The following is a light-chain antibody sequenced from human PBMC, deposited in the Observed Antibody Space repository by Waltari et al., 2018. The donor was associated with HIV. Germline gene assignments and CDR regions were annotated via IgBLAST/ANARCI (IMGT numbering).Light chain of an antibody. CDR1: QSVSSN. Sequence: EIVMTQSPATLSVSPGERATLSCRASQSVSSNLAWYQQKPGQAPRLLVFGASTRATGIPARFSGRGSGTEFTLTISSLQSEDFAVYYCQQYNNWPPEITFGPGTKVDIK. V-gene: IGKV3-15*01. CDR2: GAS. CDR3: QQYNNWPPEIT. J-gene: IGKJ3*01.